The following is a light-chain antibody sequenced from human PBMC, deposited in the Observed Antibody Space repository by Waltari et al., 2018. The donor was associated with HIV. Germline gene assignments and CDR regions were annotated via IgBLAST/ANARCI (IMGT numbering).Light chain of an antibody. CDR1: SRHIGGYNY. CDR2: HLN. CDR3: SSYVSTKNVL. J-gene: IGLJ2*01. Sequence: QSALTQPASLSASPRQPHTISCSGSSRHIGGYNYASWYQQKPGKAPNPIIYHLNHRPSGISDRFSGSRSGNTASLTISGLQAEDEAIYYCSSYVSTKNVLFGGGTKVTVV. V-gene: IGLV2-14*03.